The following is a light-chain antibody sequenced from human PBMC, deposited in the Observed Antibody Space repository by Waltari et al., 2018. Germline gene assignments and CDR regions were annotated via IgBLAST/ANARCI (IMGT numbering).Light chain of an antibody. CDR2: GAS. J-gene: IGKJ2*01. Sequence: EIVLTQSPATLSVSPGERATLSCRASQTINSNLAWYQQQPGPAPRLLIYGASTRAIGIPARFSGSGSGTEFTLTITSLQSEDFAVYFCQQYHKWPPYTFGQGTKLDI. CDR3: QQYHKWPPYT. CDR1: QTINSN. V-gene: IGKV3-15*01.